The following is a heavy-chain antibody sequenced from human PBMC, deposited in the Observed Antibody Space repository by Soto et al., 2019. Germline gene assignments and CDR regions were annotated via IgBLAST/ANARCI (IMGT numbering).Heavy chain of an antibody. V-gene: IGHV3-30*18. J-gene: IGHJ6*02. D-gene: IGHD1-26*01. CDR1: GFTFSSYG. CDR3: AKSIVGAIRSGMDV. Sequence: QVQLVESGGGVVQPGRSLRLSCAASGFTFSSYGMHWVRQAPGKGLEWVAVISYDGSNKYYADSVKGRFTISRDHSKNTLYLHMTSLTAEDTAVYYCAKSIVGAIRSGMDVWGQGTKVTVSS. CDR2: ISYDGSNK.